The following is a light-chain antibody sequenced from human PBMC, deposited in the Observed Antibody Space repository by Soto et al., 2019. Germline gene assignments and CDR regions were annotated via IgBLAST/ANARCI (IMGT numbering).Light chain of an antibody. CDR1: ESISSY. CDR2: AES. CDR3: QQSYSTPPG. Sequence: DTRMTQSPSSLSASLGDRVTITCLASESISSYLNCYQQKPGKAPKLMIYAESSLQSGVPSRLSGSGSGKDFTITISTLQPEDFATYYCQQSYSTPPGFGPGTKVDI. J-gene: IGKJ3*01. V-gene: IGKV1-39*01.